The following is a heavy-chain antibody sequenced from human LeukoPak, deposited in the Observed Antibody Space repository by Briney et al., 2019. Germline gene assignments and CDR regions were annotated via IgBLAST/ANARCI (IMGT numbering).Heavy chain of an antibody. CDR1: GGTFSSYA. V-gene: IGHV1-69*13. CDR3: ARGDTAMVLGY. CDR2: IIPIFGTA. D-gene: IGHD5-18*01. J-gene: IGHJ4*02. Sequence: SVKVSCKASGGTFSSYAISWVRQPPGKGLEWMGGIIPIFGTANYAQKFQGRVTITADESTSTAYLELSSLRSEDTAVYYCARGDTAMVLGYWGQGTLVTVSS.